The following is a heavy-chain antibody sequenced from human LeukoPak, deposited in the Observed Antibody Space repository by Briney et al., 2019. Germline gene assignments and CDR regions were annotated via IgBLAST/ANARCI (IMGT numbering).Heavy chain of an antibody. D-gene: IGHD5-18*01. V-gene: IGHV1-18*01. CDR2: ISAYNGNT. Sequence: ASVKVSCKASGYTFTSYAMNWVRQAPGQGLEWMGWISAYNGNTNYAQKLQGRVTMTTDTSTSTAYMELRSLRSDDTAVYYCARDRGGLWGGAFDIWGQGTMVTVSS. CDR3: ARDRGGLWGGAFDI. CDR1: GYTFTSYA. J-gene: IGHJ3*02.